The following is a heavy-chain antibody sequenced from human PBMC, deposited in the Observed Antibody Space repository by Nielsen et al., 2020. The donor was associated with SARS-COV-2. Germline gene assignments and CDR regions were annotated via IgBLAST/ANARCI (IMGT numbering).Heavy chain of an antibody. V-gene: IGHV4-30-4*01. J-gene: IGHJ5*02. CDR2: IYNSGST. D-gene: IGHD1-26*01. CDR1: GGSITSGDYF. Sequence: SETLSLTCTVSGGSITSGDYFWSWIRQPPGKGLEWIGYIYNSGSTSYNPSLKSRLTISVDTSKNQFPLKLSSVPAAASAVCSCVRVELLLEGVHWFDPWGPVPLLPFSS. CDR3: VRVELLLEGVHWFDP.